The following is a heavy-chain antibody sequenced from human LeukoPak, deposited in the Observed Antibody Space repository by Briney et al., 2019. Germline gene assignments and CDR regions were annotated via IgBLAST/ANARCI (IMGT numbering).Heavy chain of an antibody. CDR1: GFTFSRYG. V-gene: IGHV3-33*01. J-gene: IGHJ5*02. CDR2: IWYDGSNK. Sequence: PGGSLRLSCAASGFTFSRYGMHWVRQAPGKGLEWGAVIWYDGSNKYYADSVKGRFTISRDNSKNTLYLQMNSLRAEDTAVYYWARVLYSSGWYDWFDPWGQGTLVTVSS. D-gene: IGHD6-19*01. CDR3: ARVLYSSGWYDWFDP.